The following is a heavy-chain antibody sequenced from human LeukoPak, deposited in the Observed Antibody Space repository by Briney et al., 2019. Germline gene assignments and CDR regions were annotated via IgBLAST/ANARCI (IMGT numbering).Heavy chain of an antibody. V-gene: IGHV3-21*01. CDR3: ARDRLNYYGSGPGDHTPQFGDY. J-gene: IGHJ4*02. CDR2: ISSSSSYI. CDR1: GFTFDDYS. Sequence: TSGGSLRLSCAAFGFTFDDYSMHWVRQAPGKGLEWVSSISSSSSYIYYADSVKGRFTISRDNAKNSLYLQMNSLRAEDTAVYYCARDRLNYYGSGPGDHTPQFGDYWGQGTLVTVSS. D-gene: IGHD3-10*01.